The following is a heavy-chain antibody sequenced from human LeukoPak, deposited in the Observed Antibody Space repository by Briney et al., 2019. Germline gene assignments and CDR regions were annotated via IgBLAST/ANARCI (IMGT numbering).Heavy chain of an antibody. D-gene: IGHD2-2*01. CDR1: GYSFTSYW. J-gene: IGHJ5*02. Sequence: GESLKIPCKGSGYSFTSYWIGWVRQMPGKGLEWMGIIYPGDSDTRYSPSFQGQVTISADKSISTAYLQWSSLKASDTAMYYCARLSQYDCSSTSCLHNNLFDPGGQGTLVTVPS. CDR2: IYPGDSDT. CDR3: ARLSQYDCSSTSCLHNNLFDP. V-gene: IGHV5-51*01.